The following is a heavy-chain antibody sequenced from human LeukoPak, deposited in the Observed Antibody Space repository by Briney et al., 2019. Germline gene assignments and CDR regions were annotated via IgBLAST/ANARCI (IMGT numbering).Heavy chain of an antibody. CDR2: ISPSGGGT. D-gene: IGHD2-15*01. CDR1: GFTFSSYG. CDR3: ARDCSGGSCYSAFDY. V-gene: IGHV3-23*01. J-gene: IGHJ4*02. Sequence: GGSLRLSCAASGFTFSSYGMNWVRQAPGEGLEWISGISPSGGGTYYADFVKGRFTISRDNAKNSLYLQMNSLRAEDTAVYYCARDCSGGSCYSAFDYWGQGTLVTVSS.